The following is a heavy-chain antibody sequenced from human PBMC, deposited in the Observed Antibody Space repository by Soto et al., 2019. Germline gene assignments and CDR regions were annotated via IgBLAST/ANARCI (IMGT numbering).Heavy chain of an antibody. J-gene: IGHJ4*02. CDR1: GFTFSSYA. Sequence: GGSLRLSCAASGFTFSSYAMRWVRQAPGKGLEWVSAISGSGGSTYYADSVKGRFTISRDNSKNTLYLQMNSLGAEDTAVYYCARRGSGSYYDYWGQGTLVTVSS. V-gene: IGHV3-23*01. CDR3: ARRGSGSYYDY. D-gene: IGHD1-26*01. CDR2: ISGSGGST.